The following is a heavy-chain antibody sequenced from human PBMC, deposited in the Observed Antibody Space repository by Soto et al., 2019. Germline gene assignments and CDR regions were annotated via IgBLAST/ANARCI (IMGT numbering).Heavy chain of an antibody. J-gene: IGHJ6*02. D-gene: IGHD6-13*01. CDR1: GYSFTSYW. CDR3: ARSAAAHYYYYYYGMDV. V-gene: IGHV5-51*01. CDR2: IYPGDSDT. Sequence: GESLKISCKGSGYSFTSYWIGWVRQVPGKGLEWMGIIYPGDSDTRYSPSFQGQVTISADKSISTAYLQWSSLKASDTAMYYCARSAAAHYYYYYYGMDVWGQGTTVTVS.